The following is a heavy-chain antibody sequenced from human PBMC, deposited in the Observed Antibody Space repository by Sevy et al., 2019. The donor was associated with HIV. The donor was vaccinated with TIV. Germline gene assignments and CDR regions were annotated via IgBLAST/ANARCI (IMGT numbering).Heavy chain of an antibody. CDR3: AKVSTIFGVVIIPPFDY. V-gene: IGHV3-30*18. CDR1: GFTFSDYA. Sequence: GGSLRLSCAASGFTFSDYAIHWVRQAPGKGLEWVAVISYDGTNKNYADSVKGRFTISRDNSKNTLYLQMSRLRPDDTAVYYCAKVSTIFGVVIIPPFDYWGQGTLVTVSS. J-gene: IGHJ4*02. CDR2: ISYDGTNK. D-gene: IGHD3-3*01.